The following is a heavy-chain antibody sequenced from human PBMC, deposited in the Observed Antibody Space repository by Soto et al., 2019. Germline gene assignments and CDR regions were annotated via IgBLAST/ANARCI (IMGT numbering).Heavy chain of an antibody. V-gene: IGHV1-69*02. CDR2: IIPILGIA. CDR3: AKGSLDFVVVVAATGEPEAFDI. Sequence: SVKVSCKASGGTFSSYTISWVRQAPGQGLEWMGRIIPILGIANYAQKFQGRVTITADKSTSTAYMELSSLRSEDTAVYYCAKGSLDFVVVVAATGEPEAFDIWGQGTMVTVPS. CDR1: GGTFSSYT. D-gene: IGHD2-15*01. J-gene: IGHJ3*02.